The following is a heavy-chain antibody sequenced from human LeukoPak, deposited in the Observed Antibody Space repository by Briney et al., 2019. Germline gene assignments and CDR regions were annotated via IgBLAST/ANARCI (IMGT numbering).Heavy chain of an antibody. V-gene: IGHV4-4*07. Sequence: PSETLSLTCTVSGGSISGYFWTWIRQPAGKEQEWIGRVYTSGTTYYNPSLESRVTISLDTFNNQFSLRVTSVTAADTAIYYCARGTEKTRISGYYSFDHWGRGLLVTVSS. D-gene: IGHD5-12*01. CDR1: GGSISGYF. CDR2: VYTSGTT. CDR3: ARGTEKTRISGYYSFDH. J-gene: IGHJ4*02.